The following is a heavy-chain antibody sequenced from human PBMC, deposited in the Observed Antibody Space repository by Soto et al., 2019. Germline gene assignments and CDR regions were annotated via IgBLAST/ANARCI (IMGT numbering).Heavy chain of an antibody. D-gene: IGHD2-2*01. Sequence: QVQLVQSGAEVQKPGSSVKVSCKASGGTFSSYTISWVRQAPGQGLEWMGRIIPILGIANYAQKFQGRVTITADKSTSTAYMELSSLRSEDTAVYYCARATGEVVPAAMFHDAFDIWGQGTMVTVSS. CDR3: ARATGEVVPAAMFHDAFDI. V-gene: IGHV1-69*02. CDR2: IIPILGIA. CDR1: GGTFSSYT. J-gene: IGHJ3*02.